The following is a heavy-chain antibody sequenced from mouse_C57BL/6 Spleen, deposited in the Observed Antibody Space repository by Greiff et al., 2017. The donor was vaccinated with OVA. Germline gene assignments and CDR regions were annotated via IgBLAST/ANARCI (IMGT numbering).Heavy chain of an antibody. CDR1: GYTFTSYW. J-gene: IGHJ3*01. V-gene: IGHV1-59*01. CDR2: IDPSDSYT. CDR3: ARPYYGSSSAWFAY. Sequence: QVQLQQPGAELVRPGTSVKLSCKASGYTFTSYWMHWVKQRPGQGLEWIGVIDPSDSYTNYNQKFKGKATLTVDTSSSTAYMQLSSLTSEDSAVYYCARPYYGSSSAWFAYWGQGTLVTVSA. D-gene: IGHD1-1*01.